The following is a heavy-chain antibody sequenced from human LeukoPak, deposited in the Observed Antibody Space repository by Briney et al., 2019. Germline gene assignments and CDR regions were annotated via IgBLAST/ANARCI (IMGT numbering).Heavy chain of an antibody. CDR3: ARSTSAWYHLDS. CDR2: ISYDGSNK. CDR1: GFTFSSYA. V-gene: IGHV3-30-3*01. J-gene: IGHJ4*02. Sequence: GGSLRLSCAASGFTFSSYAMHWVRQAPGKGLEWVAVISYDGSNKYYADSVKGRFTISRDNAYNSLYLQLNSLRVEDTARYYCARSTSAWYHLDSWGRGTQVTVAS. D-gene: IGHD6-19*01.